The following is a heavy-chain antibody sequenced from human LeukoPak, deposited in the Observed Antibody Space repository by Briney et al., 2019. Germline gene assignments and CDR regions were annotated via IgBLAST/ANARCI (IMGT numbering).Heavy chain of an antibody. J-gene: IGHJ5*02. CDR2: IYTSGST. CDR1: GGSISSYY. V-gene: IGHV4-4*07. Sequence: PSETLSLTCTVSGGSISSYYWSWIRQPAGKGLEWIGRIYTSGSTNYNPSLKSRVTMSVDTSKNQFSLKLSSVTAADTAIYHCARVYSSGWYQWFDPWGQGILVTVSS. CDR3: ARVYSSGWYQWFDP. D-gene: IGHD6-19*01.